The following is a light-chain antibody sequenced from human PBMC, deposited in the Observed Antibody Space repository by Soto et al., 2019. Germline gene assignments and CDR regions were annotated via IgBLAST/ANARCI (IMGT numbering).Light chain of an antibody. CDR1: SSDVGGYNY. Sequence: QSVLTQPASVSGSPGQSITISCTGTSSDVGGYNYVSWYQQHPGKAPKLMIYEVSNRPSGVSHRFSGSKSGNTASLTISGLQAEDEADYSCSSYTSSSTPYVFGTGTKLTV. CDR3: SSYTSSSTPYV. V-gene: IGLV2-14*01. CDR2: EVS. J-gene: IGLJ1*01.